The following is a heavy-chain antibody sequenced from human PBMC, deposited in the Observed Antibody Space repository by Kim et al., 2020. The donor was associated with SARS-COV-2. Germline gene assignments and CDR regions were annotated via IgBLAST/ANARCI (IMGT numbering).Heavy chain of an antibody. CDR3: SRSPDRIAAAELDY. J-gene: IGHJ4*02. Sequence: SETLSLTCTVSGGSISSGYYSWSRQPQRQGLEWMGYSNYNGSTNSNHTLNSRVNISLDTATNQYSLQLSSVTAAATAVDYCSRSPDRIAAAELDYWCQ. V-gene: IGHV4-59*01. D-gene: IGHD6-13*01. CDR2: SNYNGST. CDR1: GGSISSGY.